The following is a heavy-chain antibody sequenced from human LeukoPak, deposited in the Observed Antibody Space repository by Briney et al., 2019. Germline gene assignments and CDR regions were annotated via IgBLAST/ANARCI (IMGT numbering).Heavy chain of an antibody. J-gene: IGHJ4*02. CDR3: AREQSGDGWSGFDY. D-gene: IGHD6-19*01. Sequence: GGSLRLSCAASGFTVSSNYMSWVRQAPGKGLEWVAVISDDGSRQHYADFLEGRITISRDNSKNTVSLQMSSLRTEDTAVYFCAREQSGDGWSGFDYWGQGTLVTVSS. V-gene: IGHV3-30*03. CDR2: ISDDGSRQ. CDR1: GFTVSSNY.